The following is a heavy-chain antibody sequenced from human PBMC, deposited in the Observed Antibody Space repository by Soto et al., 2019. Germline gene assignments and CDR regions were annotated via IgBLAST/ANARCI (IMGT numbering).Heavy chain of an antibody. CDR3: ARTLYTTGWHFDN. D-gene: IGHD6-19*01. CDR1: GGSLSSSTHY. CDR2: GFHSGNT. V-gene: IGHV4-39*01. J-gene: IGHJ4*02. Sequence: PSETLSLTCTVSGGSLSSSTHYWGWIRQPPGKGLQWIGSGFHSGNTYYNPSLKSRITISVDTSKNQFSLKLNSVTAADTAIYYCARTLYTTGWHFDNWGQGTLVTVSS.